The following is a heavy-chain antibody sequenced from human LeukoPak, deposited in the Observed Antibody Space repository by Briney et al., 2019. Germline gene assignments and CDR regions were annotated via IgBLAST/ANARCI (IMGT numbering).Heavy chain of an antibody. D-gene: IGHD5-12*01. CDR2: IYYSGST. V-gene: IGHV4-59*08. CDR3: ARHGGSGYDRDYYYYYGMDV. Sequence: SETLSLTCTVSGGSISSYYWSWIRQPPGKGLEWIGYIYYSGSTNYNPSLKSQVTISVDTSKNQFSLKLSSVTAADTAVYYCARHGGSGYDRDYYYYYGMDVWGQGTTVTVSS. CDR1: GGSISSYY. J-gene: IGHJ6*02.